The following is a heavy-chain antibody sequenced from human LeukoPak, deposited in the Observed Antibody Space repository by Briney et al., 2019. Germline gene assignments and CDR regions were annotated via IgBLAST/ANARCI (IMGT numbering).Heavy chain of an antibody. J-gene: IGHJ5*02. D-gene: IGHD3-22*01. CDR2: IYYSGST. Sequence: KTSETLSLTCTVSGGSISSYYWSWIRQPPGKGLEWIGYIYYSGSTNYNPSLKSRVTISVDTSKNQFSLKLSSVTAADTAVYYCARANYYDSSGYYSNWFDPWGQGTLVTVSS. V-gene: IGHV4-59*01. CDR1: GGSISSYY. CDR3: ARANYYDSSGYYSNWFDP.